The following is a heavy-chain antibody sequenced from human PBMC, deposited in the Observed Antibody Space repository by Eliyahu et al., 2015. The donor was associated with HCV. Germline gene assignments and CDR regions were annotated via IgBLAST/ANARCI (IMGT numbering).Heavy chain of an antibody. D-gene: IGHD1-26*01. V-gene: IGHV3-30*18. CDR2: ISYDGSEE. CDR3: AKDRGYWELLLSS. CDR1: GFXXSRHG. Sequence: QVQLVESGGGVVQPGXSLRLSCAXXGFXXSRHGMHWVRQAPGKGLEWVAVISYDGSEEQYGDSVKGRFSISRDNSKNTLHLQMNSLRAEDTAVYYCAKDRGYWELLLSSWGQGTVVTVSS. J-gene: IGHJ4*02.